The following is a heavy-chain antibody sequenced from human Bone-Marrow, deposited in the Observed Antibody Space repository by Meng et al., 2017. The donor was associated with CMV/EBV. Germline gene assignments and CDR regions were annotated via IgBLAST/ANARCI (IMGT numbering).Heavy chain of an antibody. V-gene: IGHV3-74*01. Sequence: GESPKISCAASGFSFSSYWMYWVRQAPGKGLVWVAHIHSDGSSTTYADSVKGRFTISRDNAKNTVFLQMHSLGVEDTDVYYCARDSIVVPGRIYYYAMDVWGHGTTVTVSS. CDR3: ARDSIVVPGRIYYYAMDV. D-gene: IGHD6-19*01. J-gene: IGHJ6*02. CDR2: IHSDGSST. CDR1: GFSFSSYW.